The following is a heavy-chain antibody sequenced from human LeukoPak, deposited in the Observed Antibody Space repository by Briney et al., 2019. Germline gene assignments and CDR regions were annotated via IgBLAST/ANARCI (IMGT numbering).Heavy chain of an antibody. CDR1: GFPFSIYG. J-gene: IGHJ3*02. CDR2: IWYDGSNK. CDR3: ARGKGYGDKDAFDI. Sequence: GVSLRLFCAASGFPFSIYGMHGVRKSPGKGLEWVAVIWYDGSNKYYADSVKGRVTISRDNSKNTLYLQMNSLRAEDTAVYYCARGKGYGDKDAFDIWGQGTMVTVSS. V-gene: IGHV3-33*01. D-gene: IGHD4-17*01.